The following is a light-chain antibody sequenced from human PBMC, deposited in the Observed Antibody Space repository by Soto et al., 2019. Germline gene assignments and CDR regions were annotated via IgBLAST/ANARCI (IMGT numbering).Light chain of an antibody. CDR2: DAS. CDR3: QHYNSYSST. Sequence: DIHMTQSPSSLSVSVGDRVTITCRTSQNINAWLAWYQQKPGKAPKLLIYDASILESGVPSRFSGSGSGTEFTLTISSLQPDDFAAYYCQHYNSYSSTFGQGTKVDIK. J-gene: IGKJ1*01. CDR1: QNINAW. V-gene: IGKV1-5*01.